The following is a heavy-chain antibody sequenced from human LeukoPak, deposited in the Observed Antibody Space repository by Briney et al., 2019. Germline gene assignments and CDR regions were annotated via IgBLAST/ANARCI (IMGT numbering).Heavy chain of an antibody. J-gene: IGHJ4*02. CDR1: GFTFSSYA. CDR3: ARERAAAGTGNYFDY. Sequence: GGSLRLSCAASGFTFSSYAMSWVRQAPGKGLEWVSAISGSGTNTYYADSVKGRFTISRDNSKNTLYLQMNSLRAEDTAVYYCARERAAAGTGNYFDYWGQGTLVTVSS. D-gene: IGHD6-13*01. CDR2: ISGSGTNT. V-gene: IGHV3-23*01.